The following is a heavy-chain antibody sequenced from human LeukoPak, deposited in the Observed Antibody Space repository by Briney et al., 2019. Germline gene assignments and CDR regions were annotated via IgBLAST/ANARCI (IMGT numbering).Heavy chain of an antibody. CDR2: ISSRGSTI. CDR3: ARELMITFGGVVVNKYYFDY. D-gene: IGHD3-16*02. CDR1: EFTFSDYY. V-gene: IGHV3-11*04. J-gene: IGHJ4*02. Sequence: GGSLRLSCAASEFTFSDYYMSWIRQAPGKGLEWVSYISSRGSTIYYADSVKGRFTISRDNAKNSLYLQMNSLRAEDTAVYYCARELMITFGGVVVNKYYFDYWGQGTLVTVSS.